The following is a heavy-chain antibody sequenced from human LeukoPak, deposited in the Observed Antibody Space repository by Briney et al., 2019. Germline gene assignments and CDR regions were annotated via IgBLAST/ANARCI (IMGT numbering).Heavy chain of an antibody. Sequence: ASVKVSCKASGYTFTSYGISWVRQAPGQGLEWMGWISAYNGNTNYAQKLQGRVTMTTDTSTSTAYMELRSLRSDDTAVYYCARLLDSDSSGYHFEYWGQGTLVTVSS. V-gene: IGHV1-18*01. CDR3: ARLLDSDSSGYHFEY. D-gene: IGHD3-22*01. J-gene: IGHJ4*02. CDR1: GYTFTSYG. CDR2: ISAYNGNT.